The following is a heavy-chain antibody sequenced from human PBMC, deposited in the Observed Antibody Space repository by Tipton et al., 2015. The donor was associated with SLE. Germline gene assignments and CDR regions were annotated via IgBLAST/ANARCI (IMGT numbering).Heavy chain of an antibody. Sequence: LRLSCTVSNGSITSLYDYWGWVRQPPGKGLEWLGSVFYGGRYYYNASLRSRVTISVDTVKTQVSLKLTSVTAADTAVYFRARFDYSNWDDYWGQGTLVTVSS. V-gene: IGHV4-39*07. CDR1: NGSITSLYDY. CDR2: VFYGGRY. J-gene: IGHJ4*02. CDR3: ARFDYSNWDDY. D-gene: IGHD4-11*01.